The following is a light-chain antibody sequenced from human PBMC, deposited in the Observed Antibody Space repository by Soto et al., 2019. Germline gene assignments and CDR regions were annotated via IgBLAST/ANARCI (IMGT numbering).Light chain of an antibody. CDR1: SSDVGGYNY. CDR3: SSYTSGSTLV. V-gene: IGLV2-14*03. J-gene: IGLJ2*01. Sequence: QSALTQPASVSRSPGQSITISCTGTSSDVGGYNYVSWYQHHPGKAPKLTIYDVSNRPSGVSNRFSGSKSGDTASLTISGLQAEDEADYYCSSYTSGSTLVFGGGTKLTVL. CDR2: DVS.